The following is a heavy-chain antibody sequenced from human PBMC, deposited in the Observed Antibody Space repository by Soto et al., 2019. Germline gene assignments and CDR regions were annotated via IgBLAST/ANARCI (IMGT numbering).Heavy chain of an antibody. CDR2: IYYSGST. CDR1: GGSISSSSYY. CDR3: ASVPERYYYGSGSYYNLPFDY. V-gene: IGHV4-39*01. J-gene: IGHJ4*02. Sequence: SETLSLTCAVYGGSISSSSYYWGWIRQPPGKGLEWIGSIYYSGSTYYNPSLKSRVTISVDTSKNQFSLKLSSVTAADTAVYYCASVPERYYYGSGSYYNLPFDYWGQGTLVTVSS. D-gene: IGHD3-10*01.